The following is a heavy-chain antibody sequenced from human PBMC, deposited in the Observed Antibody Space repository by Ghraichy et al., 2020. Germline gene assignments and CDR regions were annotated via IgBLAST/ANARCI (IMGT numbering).Heavy chain of an antibody. CDR3: ARSIPRSGRIDP. J-gene: IGHJ5*02. D-gene: IGHD2-15*01. CDR2: MYYSGST. CDR1: GGSISNSY. V-gene: IGHV4-59*01. Sequence: SETLSLTCTVSGGSISNSYWTWIRQPPGKELEWIGYMYYSGSTNYNPSLNSRVTISVNMSKNQFSLRLSSVTAADTAIYYCARSIPRSGRIDPWGQGTLVTVSS.